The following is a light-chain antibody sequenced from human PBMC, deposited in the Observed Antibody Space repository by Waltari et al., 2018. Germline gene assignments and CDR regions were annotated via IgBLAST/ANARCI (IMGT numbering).Light chain of an antibody. CDR1: SGPVPPSYY. CDR2: NTN. CDR3: VLYMTSGISV. Sequence: QTVVTQAPSFSVSPGGTVPLTCGLCSGPVPPSYYPSWYQQTPGRAPRTLIYNTNTRSSGVPDRFSGSILGNKAALTITGAQADDESNYYCVLYMTSGISVFGGGTKLTVL. V-gene: IGLV8-61*01. J-gene: IGLJ3*02.